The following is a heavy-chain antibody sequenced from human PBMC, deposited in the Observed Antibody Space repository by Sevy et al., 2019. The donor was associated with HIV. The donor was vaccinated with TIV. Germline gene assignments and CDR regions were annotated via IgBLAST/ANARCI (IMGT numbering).Heavy chain of an antibody. CDR2: INTNTGNP. D-gene: IGHD5-18*01. Sequence: ASVKVSCKASGYTFTRYAMNWVRQAPGQGLEWMGWINTNTGNPTYAQGFTGRFVFSLDTSVSTAYLQISSLKAEDTAVYYCARDRYSRDYYYYYGMDVWGQGTTVTVSS. J-gene: IGHJ6*02. CDR3: ARDRYSRDYYYYYGMDV. CDR1: GYTFTRYA. V-gene: IGHV7-4-1*02.